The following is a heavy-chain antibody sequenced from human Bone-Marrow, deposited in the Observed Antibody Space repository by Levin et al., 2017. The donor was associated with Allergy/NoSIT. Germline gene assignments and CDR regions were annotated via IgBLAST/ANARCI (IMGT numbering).Heavy chain of an antibody. Sequence: SETLSLTCTISGGSIRIGGYYWSWIRQRPGKGLEWIGYIYYSGSTYYNPSLKSRLLISVDTSKNQFSLNLSSVTAADTATYYCGRDLRGWDARVPATLGVWGQGTLVTVSS. V-gene: IGHV4-31*03. J-gene: IGHJ4*02. CDR1: GGSIRIGGYY. CDR3: GRDLRGWDARVPATLGV. CDR2: IYYSGST. D-gene: IGHD3-16*01.